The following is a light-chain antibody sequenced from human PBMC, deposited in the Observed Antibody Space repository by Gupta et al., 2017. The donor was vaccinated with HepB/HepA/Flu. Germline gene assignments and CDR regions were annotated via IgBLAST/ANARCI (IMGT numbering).Light chain of an antibody. CDR3: LRYYSYRLT. CDR1: QGISSY. J-gene: IGKJ4*01. CDR2: AAS. V-gene: IGKV1-8*01. Sequence: AIRMTQSPSSFSASTGDRVTITCRASQGISSYLAWYQQKPGKAPKLLIYAASTLQSGVPSRFSGSGSGTDFTLTISCLQSEDFATYYCLRYYSYRLTFGGGTKVEIK.